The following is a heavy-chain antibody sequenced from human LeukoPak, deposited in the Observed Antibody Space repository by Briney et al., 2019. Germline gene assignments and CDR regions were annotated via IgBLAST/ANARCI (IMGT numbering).Heavy chain of an antibody. CDR2: INPNSGGT. J-gene: IGHJ6*02. CDR1: GYTFTAYY. D-gene: IGHD2-2*01. Sequence: ASVKVSCKASGYTFTAYYMHWVRQAPGQGLEWMGWINPNSGGTNYAQKFQGRVTMTRDTSISTAYMELSSLRSDDTAMYYCAREPPSQPPNYGMDVWGQGTTVTVSS. V-gene: IGHV1-2*02. CDR3: AREPPSQPPNYGMDV.